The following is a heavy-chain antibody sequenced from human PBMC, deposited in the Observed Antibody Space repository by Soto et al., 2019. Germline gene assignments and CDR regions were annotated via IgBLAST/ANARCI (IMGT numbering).Heavy chain of an antibody. CDR2: IYPGDSDT. CDR1: GYSFTSYW. J-gene: IGHJ6*02. D-gene: IGHD3-22*01. Sequence: PGESLKISGKGSGYSFTSYWIGWVRQMPGKGLEWMGIIYPGDSDTRYSPSFQGQVTISADKSISTAYLQWSSLKASDTAMYYCARLKEVRPSHAYYAVSLDVWGQGTTVTVSS. CDR3: ARLKEVRPSHAYYAVSLDV. V-gene: IGHV5-51*01.